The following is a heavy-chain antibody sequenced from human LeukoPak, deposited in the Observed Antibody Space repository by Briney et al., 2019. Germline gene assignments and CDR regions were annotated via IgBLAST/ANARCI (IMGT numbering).Heavy chain of an antibody. CDR3: AKDATPALGTVYMDV. V-gene: IGHV3-48*04. CDR1: GFTFSSHS. J-gene: IGHJ6*03. CDR2: ISNFGDII. D-gene: IGHD6-13*01. Sequence: GALRLSCAASGFTFSSHSMNWVRQAPGKGLEWISHISNFGDIIHYADSVEGRFTISRDNDKNSIYLQMNSLRAEDTAVYYCAKDATPALGTVYMDVWGKGTTVTISS.